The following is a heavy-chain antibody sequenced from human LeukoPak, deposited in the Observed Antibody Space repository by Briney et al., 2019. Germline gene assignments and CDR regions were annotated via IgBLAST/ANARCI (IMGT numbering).Heavy chain of an antibody. Sequence: ASVKNSFKASVYTFTRYVVNSGRQATGQGGEWVGWMNPGSGKTGYAQKFQGRVTITASTSTSTGYMELSSLTSEDTAVYYCARYRSAAYYFEYWGQGTMVTVSS. CDR3: ARYRSAAYYFEY. CDR2: MNPGSGKT. V-gene: IGHV1-8*03. J-gene: IGHJ4*02. CDR1: VYTFTRYV. D-gene: IGHD1-1*01.